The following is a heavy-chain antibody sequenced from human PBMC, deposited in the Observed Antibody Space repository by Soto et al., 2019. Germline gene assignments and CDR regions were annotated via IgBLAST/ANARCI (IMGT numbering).Heavy chain of an antibody. J-gene: IGHJ4*02. CDR2: ISSSSSTI. CDR3: ARDKGGDDYVWGSYPDY. D-gene: IGHD3-16*02. Sequence: EVQLVESGGGLVQPGGSLRLSCAASGFTFSSYSMNWVRQAPGKGLEWVSYISSSSSTIYYADSVKGRFTISRDNAKNSLHLQMNSLSDEDTAVYYCARDKGGDDYVWGSYPDYWGQGTLVTVSS. CDR1: GFTFSSYS. V-gene: IGHV3-48*02.